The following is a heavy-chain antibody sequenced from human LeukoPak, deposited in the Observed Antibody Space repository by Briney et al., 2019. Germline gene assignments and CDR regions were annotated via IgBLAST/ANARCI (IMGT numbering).Heavy chain of an antibody. CDR2: IRSKAYGGTT. J-gene: IGHJ5*02. D-gene: IGHD3-10*01. Sequence: GGSLRLSCTASGFTFGDYAMSWVRQAPGKGLEWVGFIRSKAYGGTTEYAASVKGRFTISRDGSKSIAYLQMNSLKTEDTAVYYCTRVRGVLWFGENWFDPWGQGTLVTVSS. CDR3: TRVRGVLWFGENWFDP. V-gene: IGHV3-49*04. CDR1: GFTFGDYA.